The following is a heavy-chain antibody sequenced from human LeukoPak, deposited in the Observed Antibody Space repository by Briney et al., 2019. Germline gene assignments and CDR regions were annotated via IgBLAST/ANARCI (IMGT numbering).Heavy chain of an antibody. V-gene: IGHV4-59*01. Sequence: SETLSLTCTVSGGSISSYYWSWIRQPPGKGLEWIGYIYYSGSTNYNPSLKSRVTMSVDTSKNQFSLKLSSVTAANTAVYYCARYGLAYTYDFWGQGTLVTVFS. CDR3: ARYGLAYTYDF. CDR2: IYYSGST. D-gene: IGHD3-16*01. CDR1: GGSISSYY. J-gene: IGHJ4*02.